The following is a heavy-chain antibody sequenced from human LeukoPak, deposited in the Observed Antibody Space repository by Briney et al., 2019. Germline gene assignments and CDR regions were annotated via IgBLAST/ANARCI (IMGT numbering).Heavy chain of an antibody. CDR2: ISGSVGST. V-gene: IGHV3-23*01. Sequence: GGSLTLSCSASGFTFSSYAMSWVRHAPGQGLEWVSAISGSVGSTYYADSVKSRFTISRDNSKNTQYLQMNSLIAEDTAVYYCAKDLGYRYGKDYYYGMDVWGQGTTVTVSS. D-gene: IGHD5-18*01. CDR3: AKDLGYRYGKDYYYGMDV. J-gene: IGHJ6*02. CDR1: GFTFSSYA.